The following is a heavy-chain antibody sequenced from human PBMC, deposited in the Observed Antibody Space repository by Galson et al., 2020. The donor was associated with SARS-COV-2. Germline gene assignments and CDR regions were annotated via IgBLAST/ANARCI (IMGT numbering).Heavy chain of an antibody. J-gene: IGHJ4*02. D-gene: IGHD3-3*01. V-gene: IGHV5-10-1*01. CDR3: ARRGSFGVVITDYFDY. CDR2: IDPSDSYT. Sequence: HGESLKISCKGSGYSFTSYWISWVRQMPGKGLEWMGRIDPSDSYTNYSPSFQGHVTISADKSISTAYLQWSSLKASDTAMYYCARRGSFGVVITDYFDYCGQGTLVTVAS. CDR1: GYSFTSYW.